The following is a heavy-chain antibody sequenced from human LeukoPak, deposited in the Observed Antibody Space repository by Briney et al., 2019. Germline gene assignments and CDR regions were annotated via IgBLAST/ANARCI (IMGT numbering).Heavy chain of an antibody. V-gene: IGHV4-59*01. CDR3: ARAQVRYFDYTLWFDT. CDR1: GGSISSYY. CDR2: IYYSGST. J-gene: IGHJ5*02. D-gene: IGHD3-9*01. Sequence: SETLSLTCTVSGGSISSYYWSWIRQPPGKGLEWIGYIYYSGSTNYNPSLKSRVTISVDTSKNQFSPKLSSVTAADTAVYYCARAQVRYFDYTLWFDTWGQGTLVTVSS.